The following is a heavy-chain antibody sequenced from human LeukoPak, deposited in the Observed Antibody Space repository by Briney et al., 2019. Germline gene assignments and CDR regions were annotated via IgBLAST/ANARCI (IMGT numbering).Heavy chain of an antibody. CDR2: ISSSGSTM. J-gene: IGHJ4*02. CDR1: GFTFSSYE. CDR3: ASEAYDYVWGSYRYHFDY. Sequence: GGSLRLSCAASGFTFSSYEMNWVRQAPGRGLEWVSYISSSGSTMYYADSVKGRFTISRDNAKNSLYLQMNSLRAEDTAVYYCASEAYDYVWGSYRYHFDYWGQGTLVTVSS. D-gene: IGHD3-16*02. V-gene: IGHV3-48*03.